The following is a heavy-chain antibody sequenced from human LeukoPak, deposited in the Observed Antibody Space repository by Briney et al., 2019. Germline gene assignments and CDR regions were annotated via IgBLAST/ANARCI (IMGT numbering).Heavy chain of an antibody. Sequence: GGSLRLSCAASGFTFSSYAMRWLRQAPGKGLEWGLAISGSGGSTYYADSVKGRFTIARDNSKNTLYLQMNSMRAEDTAVYYCTKDRDDSSGYNPLADYRGQGTLVTVSS. V-gene: IGHV3-23*01. CDR3: TKDRDDSSGYNPLADY. CDR1: GFTFSSYA. CDR2: ISGSGGST. D-gene: IGHD3-22*01. J-gene: IGHJ4*02.